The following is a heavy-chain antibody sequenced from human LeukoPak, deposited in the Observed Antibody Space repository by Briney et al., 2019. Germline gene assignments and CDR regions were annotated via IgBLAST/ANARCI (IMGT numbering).Heavy chain of an antibody. Sequence: GGSLRLSCAASGFTFSSYSMNWVRQAPGKGLEWVSSISSSSSYIYYADSVKGRFTISRDNAKNSLYLQMNSLRAEDTAVYYCARGGDYGDYPEYFQHWGQGTLVTVSS. CDR3: ARGGDYGDYPEYFQH. CDR1: GFTFSSYS. J-gene: IGHJ1*01. CDR2: ISSSSSYI. D-gene: IGHD4-17*01. V-gene: IGHV3-21*01.